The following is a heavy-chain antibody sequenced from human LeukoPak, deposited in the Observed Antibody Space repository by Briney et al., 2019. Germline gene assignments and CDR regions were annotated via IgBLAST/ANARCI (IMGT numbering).Heavy chain of an antibody. J-gene: IGHJ4*02. CDR3: TSANYGPAY. CDR2: VNQDGSGK. D-gene: IGHD3-16*01. V-gene: IGHV3-7*01. Sequence: GGSLRLSCAVSVFTFSSALMSCVRQATGKGLEWVANVNQDGSGKYYVASVKGRFTISKENATNSLYLQMNSLRAEDTSVYYCTSANYGPAYWGQGTLVTVSS. CDR1: VFTFSSAL.